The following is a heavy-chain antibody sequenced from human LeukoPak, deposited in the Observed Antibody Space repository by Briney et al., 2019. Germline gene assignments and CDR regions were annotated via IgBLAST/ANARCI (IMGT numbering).Heavy chain of an antibody. D-gene: IGHD3-10*01. CDR2: IIPIFDTA. J-gene: IGHJ4*02. CDR3: ARDVGSYYHDY. Sequence: SVKVSCKASGGTFSSYAISWVRQAPGQGLEWMGGIIPIFDTADYAQRFQGRVTITADESTSTAYMELSSLRSEDTAVYYCARDVGSYYHDYWGQGTLVTVSS. CDR1: GGTFSSYA. V-gene: IGHV1-69*13.